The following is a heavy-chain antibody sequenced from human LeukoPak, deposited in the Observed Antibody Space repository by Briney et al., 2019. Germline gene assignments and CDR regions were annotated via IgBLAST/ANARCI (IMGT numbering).Heavy chain of an antibody. J-gene: IGHJ5*02. V-gene: IGHV1-69*05. CDR2: IIPIFGTA. CDR3: ARARSPSSGYLLRDHNWFDP. Sequence: GASVKVSCKASGYTFTSYAISWVRQAPGQGLEWMGGIIPIFGTANHAQKFQGRVTITTDESTSTAYMELSSLRSEDTAVYYCARARSPSSGYLLRDHNWFDPWGQGTLVTVSS. CDR1: GYTFTSYA. D-gene: IGHD3-22*01.